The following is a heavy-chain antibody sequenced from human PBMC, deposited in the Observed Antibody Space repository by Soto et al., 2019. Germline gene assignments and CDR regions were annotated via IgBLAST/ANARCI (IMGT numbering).Heavy chain of an antibody. CDR2: IKSKTDGGTT. V-gene: IGHV3-15*01. D-gene: IGHD1-1*01. Sequence: VRSLGLSCAASVFSFDSYSMTWVRQAPGKGLEWVGRIKSKTDGGTTDYAAPVKGRFTISRDDSKNTLYLQMNSLKTEDTAVYYCTRGQLEGYGMDVWGQGTTFT. CDR3: TRGQLEGYGMDV. J-gene: IGHJ6*01. CDR1: VFSFDSYS.